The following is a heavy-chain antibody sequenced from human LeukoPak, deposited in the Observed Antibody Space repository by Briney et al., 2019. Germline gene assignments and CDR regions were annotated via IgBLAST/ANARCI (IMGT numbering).Heavy chain of an antibody. CDR3: ARGHYYFDY. CDR2: INHSGST. V-gene: IGHV4-39*07. CDR1: GGSISSSNYY. Sequence: SETLSLTCTVSGGSISSSNYYWGWIRQPPGKGLEWIGEINHSGSTNYNPSLKSRVTISVDTSKNQFSLKLSSVTAADTAVYYCARGHYYFDYWGQGTLVTVSS. J-gene: IGHJ4*02.